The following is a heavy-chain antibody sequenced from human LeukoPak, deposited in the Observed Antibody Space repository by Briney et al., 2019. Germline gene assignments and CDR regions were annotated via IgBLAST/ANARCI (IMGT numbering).Heavy chain of an antibody. CDR2: ISAYNGNT. V-gene: IGHV1-18*01. D-gene: IGHD3-22*01. CDR3: ARVSYYYDSSGYKDY. J-gene: IGHJ4*02. CDR1: GYTFTTYS. Sequence: ASVKVSCKASGYTFTTYSISWVRQAPGQGLEWMGWISAYNGNTNYAQKLQGRVTMTTDTSTSTAYMELRSLRSDDTAVYYCARVSYYYDSSGYKDYWGQGTLVTVSS.